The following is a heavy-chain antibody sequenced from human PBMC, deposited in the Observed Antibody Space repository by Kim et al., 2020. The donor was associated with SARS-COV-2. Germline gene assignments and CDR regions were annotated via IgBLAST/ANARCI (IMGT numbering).Heavy chain of an antibody. Sequence: SETLSLTCAVSGGSISSSNWWSWVRQPPGKGLEWIGEIHHSGSSNYNPSLKRRVTISVDKSKNQFSLKLSSVTAADTAVYYCARGISYDSSGYYPHFDYWGQGTLVTVSS. D-gene: IGHD3-22*01. V-gene: IGHV4-4*02. CDR1: GGSISSSNW. CDR2: IHHSGSS. J-gene: IGHJ4*02. CDR3: ARGISYDSSGYYPHFDY.